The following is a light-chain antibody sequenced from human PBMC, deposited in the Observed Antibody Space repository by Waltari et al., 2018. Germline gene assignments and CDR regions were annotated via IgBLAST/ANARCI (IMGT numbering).Light chain of an antibody. Sequence: QSALTQPRSVSGSPGQSVTISCTGTSSDVGGYNYVSWYQHHPGKAPQLMIYDVRHRPSGGPDRVSGSKSGNSASLTISGLQAEDEADYYCCSYAGRSIFYVFGTGTKVTVL. V-gene: IGLV2-11*01. CDR3: CSYAGRSIFYV. J-gene: IGLJ1*01. CDR1: SSDVGGYNY. CDR2: DVR.